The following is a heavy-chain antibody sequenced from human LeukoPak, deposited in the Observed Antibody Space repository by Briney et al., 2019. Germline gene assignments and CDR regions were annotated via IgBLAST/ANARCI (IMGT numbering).Heavy chain of an antibody. D-gene: IGHD6-13*01. V-gene: IGHV4-38-2*01. CDR3: ARSPPGIAAAGTLGSFDP. CDR2: IYHSGST. Sequence: SETLSLTCAVSGYSISSGYYWGWTRPPPGKGLEWIGSIYHSGSTYYNPSLKSRVTISVDTSKNQFSLQLSSVTAADTAVYCCARSPPGIAAAGTLGSFDPWGQGTLVTVSS. CDR1: GYSISSGYY. J-gene: IGHJ5*02.